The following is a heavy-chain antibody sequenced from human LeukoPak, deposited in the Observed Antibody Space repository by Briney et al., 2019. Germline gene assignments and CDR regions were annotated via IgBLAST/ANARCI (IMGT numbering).Heavy chain of an antibody. J-gene: IGHJ4*02. CDR2: ISSSSSYI. CDR1: GFTFSSYS. Sequence: SGGSLRLSCAASGFTFSSYSMNWVRQAPVKGLEWVSSISSSSSYIYYADSVKGRFTISRDNAKNSLYLQMNSLRAEDTAVYYCARGDYGGNYVTEMIDYWGQGTLVTVSS. V-gene: IGHV3-21*01. CDR3: ARGDYGGNYVTEMIDY. D-gene: IGHD4-17*01.